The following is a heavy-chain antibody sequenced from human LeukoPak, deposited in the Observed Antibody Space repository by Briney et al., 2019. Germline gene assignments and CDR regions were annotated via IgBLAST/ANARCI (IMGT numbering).Heavy chain of an antibody. D-gene: IGHD3-16*02. CDR1: GDSVSSNSAA. CDR3: ARVVMITFGGVIVMHPLDY. V-gene: IGHV6-1*01. Sequence: SQTLSLTCAISGDSVSSNSAAWNWIRQSPSRGLEWLGRTYYRSKWYNDYAVSVKSRITIHPDTSKNQFSLQLNSVTPEDTAVYYCARVVMITFGGVIVMHPLDYWGQGTLVTVSS. J-gene: IGHJ4*02. CDR2: TYYRSKWYN.